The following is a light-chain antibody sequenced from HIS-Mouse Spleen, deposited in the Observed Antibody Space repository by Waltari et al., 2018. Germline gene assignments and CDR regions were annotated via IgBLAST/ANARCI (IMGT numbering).Light chain of an antibody. Sequence: IVLTQSPGTLSLSPGERATLSCRASQSVSSSYLAWYQQKPGQAPRLLIYSASSRATGIPDRFSGSGSGTDFTLTISRLEPEDFAVYYCQQYGSSPPWTFGQGTKVEIK. CDR2: SAS. CDR1: QSVSSSY. V-gene: IGKV3-20*01. CDR3: QQYGSSPPWT. J-gene: IGKJ1*01.